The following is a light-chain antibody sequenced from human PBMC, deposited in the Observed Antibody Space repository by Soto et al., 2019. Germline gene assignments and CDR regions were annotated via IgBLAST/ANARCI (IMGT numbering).Light chain of an antibody. J-gene: IGLJ2*01. CDR3: SSYTTSSTLV. Sequence: QSALTQPASVSGSPGQSITISCTGTSSDVGGYNYVSWYQQHPGKAPKLMIYDVSNRPSGVSNRFSGSKSGNTVSLTISGLQAEDEAAYYCSSYTTSSTLVFGGGTKVTVL. V-gene: IGLV2-14*01. CDR2: DVS. CDR1: SSDVGGYNY.